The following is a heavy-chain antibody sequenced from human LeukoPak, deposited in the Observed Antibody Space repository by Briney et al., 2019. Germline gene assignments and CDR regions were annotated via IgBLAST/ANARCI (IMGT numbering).Heavy chain of an antibody. CDR2: IYASGST. CDR1: GGSISSYY. D-gene: IGHD1-1*01. V-gene: IGHV4-4*07. J-gene: IGHJ5*02. Sequence: SETLSLTCTVSGGSISSYYWSWIRQPAGKPLEWIGRIYASGSTNYNPSLQSRVTMSVDTSKNQFSLKLTSVTAADTAFYYCARVHDFNWLDPWGQGTLVTVSP. CDR3: ARVHDFNWLDP.